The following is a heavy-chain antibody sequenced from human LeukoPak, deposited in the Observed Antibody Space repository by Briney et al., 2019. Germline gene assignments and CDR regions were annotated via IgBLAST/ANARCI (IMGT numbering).Heavy chain of an antibody. CDR1: SVSFSGYY. J-gene: IGHJ5*02. CDR2: INHSGST. V-gene: IGHV4-34*01. D-gene: IGHD6-19*01. Sequence: SETLSLTCAVYSVSFSGYYWSWIRQPPGKGLEWIGEINHSGSTNYNPSLKSRVTISVDTSKNQFSLKLSSVTAADTAVYYCARGRRKAVAESWGQGTLVTVSS. CDR3: ARGRRKAVAES.